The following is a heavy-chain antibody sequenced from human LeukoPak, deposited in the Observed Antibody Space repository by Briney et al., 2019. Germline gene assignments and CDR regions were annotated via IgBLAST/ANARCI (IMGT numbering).Heavy chain of an antibody. CDR2: IYQSGDSP. CDR1: GYPISNGYY. CDR3: VRQERQSNWFDP. J-gene: IGHJ5*02. V-gene: IGHV4-38-2*02. Sequence: PSETLSLTCTVSGYPISNGYYWGWVRQSPGKGLEWIGNIYQSGDSPYYNPSLKSRVTISVDTSKNQFSLKLNSVTATDTAVYYCVRQERQSNWFDPWGQGTLVIVSS.